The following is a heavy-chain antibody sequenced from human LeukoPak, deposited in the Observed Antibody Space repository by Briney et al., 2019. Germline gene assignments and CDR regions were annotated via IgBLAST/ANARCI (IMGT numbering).Heavy chain of an antibody. CDR3: AREVSSTRKYYYYGMDV. J-gene: IGHJ6*02. CDR2: MNPSSGNT. V-gene: IGHV1-8*01. Sequence: ASVKVSCKASGYTFTSYDINWVRQATGQGLEWMGWMNPSSGNTGYAQKLQGRVTMTRNTSISTAYMELSSLRSEDTAVYYCAREVSSTRKYYYYGMDVWGQGTTVTVSS. CDR1: GYTFTSYD. D-gene: IGHD2-2*01.